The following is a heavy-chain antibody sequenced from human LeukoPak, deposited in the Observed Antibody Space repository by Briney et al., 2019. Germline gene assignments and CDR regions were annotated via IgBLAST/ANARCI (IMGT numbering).Heavy chain of an antibody. CDR1: GYSISSGYY. D-gene: IGHD5-18*01. J-gene: IGHJ4*02. CDR3: ARDLTTMAYFDF. Sequence: SETLSLTCTVSGYSISSGYYWGWIRQPPGKGLEWLGTIYYTGSTYYNPSLKSRVTVSVDTSKNQFSLKLSSVTAADTAVYYCARDLTTMAYFDFWGQGTLVTVSS. V-gene: IGHV4-38-2*02. CDR2: IYYTGST.